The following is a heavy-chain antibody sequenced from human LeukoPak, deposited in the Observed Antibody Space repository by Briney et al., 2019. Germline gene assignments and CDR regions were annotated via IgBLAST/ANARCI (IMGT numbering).Heavy chain of an antibody. D-gene: IGHD3-9*01. CDR2: IYYSGNT. Sequence: PSETLSLTCTVSGDSISTSNSYGRWIRQPPGKGLEWIGCIYYSGNTYYNPSLKSRVTISVDTSKNQFSLKFTSVTAADTAVYYCARLGSLRYFVGAFDIWGQGTMVTVSS. J-gene: IGHJ3*02. CDR3: ARLGSLRYFVGAFDI. V-gene: IGHV4-39*01. CDR1: GDSISTSNSY.